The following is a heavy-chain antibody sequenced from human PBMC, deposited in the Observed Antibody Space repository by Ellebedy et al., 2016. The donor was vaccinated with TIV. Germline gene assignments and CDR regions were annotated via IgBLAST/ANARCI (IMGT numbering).Heavy chain of an antibody. Sequence: AASVKVSCKASAGTFSSYAISWVRQAPGQGLEWMGGIIPIFGTANYAQKFQGRVTITADESTSTAYMELSSLRSEDTAVYYCARAGVVEMATIWYFDLWGRGTLLTVSS. V-gene: IGHV1-69*13. D-gene: IGHD5-24*01. CDR3: ARAGVVEMATIWYFDL. J-gene: IGHJ2*01. CDR2: IIPIFGTA. CDR1: AGTFSSYA.